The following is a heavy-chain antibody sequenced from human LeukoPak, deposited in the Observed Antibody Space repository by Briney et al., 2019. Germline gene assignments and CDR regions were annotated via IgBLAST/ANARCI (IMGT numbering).Heavy chain of an antibody. CDR3: AREIITFGGVIALDY. V-gene: IGHV3-33*01. CDR1: GFTFSSYG. Sequence: GGSLRLSCAASGFTFSSYGMHWVRQAPGKGLEWVAVIWYDGSNKYYADSVKGRFTISRDNSKNTLYLQMNSLRAEGTAVYYCAREIITFGGVIALDYWGQGTLVTVSS. D-gene: IGHD3-16*02. J-gene: IGHJ4*02. CDR2: IWYDGSNK.